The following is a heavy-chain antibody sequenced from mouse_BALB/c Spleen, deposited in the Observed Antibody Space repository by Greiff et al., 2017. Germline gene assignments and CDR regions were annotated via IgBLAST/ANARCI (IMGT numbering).Heavy chain of an antibody. Sequence: EVQLQESGPGLVKPSQSLSLTCSVTGYSITSGYYWNWIRQFPGNKLEWMGYISYDGSNNYNPSLKNRISITRDTSKNQFFLKLNSVTTEDTATYYCARGVRHYYAMDYWGQGTSVTVSS. V-gene: IGHV3-6*02. D-gene: IGHD5-1*01. CDR3: ARGVRHYYAMDY. J-gene: IGHJ4*01. CDR1: GYSITSGYY. CDR2: ISYDGSN.